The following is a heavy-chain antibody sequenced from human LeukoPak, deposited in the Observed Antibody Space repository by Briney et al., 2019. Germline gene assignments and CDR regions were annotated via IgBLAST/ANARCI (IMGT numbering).Heavy chain of an antibody. CDR1: GGTFSSYT. D-gene: IGHD5-24*01. Sequence: SVKVSCKASGGTFSSYTISWVRQAPGQGLEWMGGIIPILGIANYAQKFQGRVTITADKSTSTAYMELSSLRSEDTAVYYCARDRGDGYNYSPFDYWGQGTLVTVSS. CDR2: IIPILGIA. V-gene: IGHV1-69*04. J-gene: IGHJ4*02. CDR3: ARDRGDGYNYSPFDY.